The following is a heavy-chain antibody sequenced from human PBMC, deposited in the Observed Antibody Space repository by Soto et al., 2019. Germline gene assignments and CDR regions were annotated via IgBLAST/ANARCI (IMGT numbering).Heavy chain of an antibody. J-gene: IGHJ6*02. CDR2: ISSSGSTI. CDR1: GFTFSSYE. D-gene: IGHD3-22*01. V-gene: IGHV3-48*03. CDR3: AIYDSSGYWFGMDV. Sequence: EVQLVESGGGLVQPGGSLRLSCAASGFTFSSYEMNWVRQAPGKGLEWVSSISSSGSTIYYADSVKGRFTISRDNAKNSLYLQMNSLRAEDTAVYYCAIYDSSGYWFGMDVWGQGTTVTVSS.